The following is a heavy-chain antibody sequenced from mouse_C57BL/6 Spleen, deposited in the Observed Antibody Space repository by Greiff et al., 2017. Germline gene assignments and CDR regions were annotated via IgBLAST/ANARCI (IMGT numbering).Heavy chain of an antibody. J-gene: IGHJ2*01. CDR1: GYSITSGYY. Sequence: EVQLVESGPGLVKPSQSLSLTCSVTGYSITSGYYWNWIRQFPGNKLEWMGYISYDGSNNYNPSLKNRISITRDTSKNQFFLKLNSVTTEDTATYYCARGIGDYWGQGTTLTVSS. CDR2: ISYDGSN. D-gene: IGHD3-1*01. V-gene: IGHV3-6*01. CDR3: ARGIGDY.